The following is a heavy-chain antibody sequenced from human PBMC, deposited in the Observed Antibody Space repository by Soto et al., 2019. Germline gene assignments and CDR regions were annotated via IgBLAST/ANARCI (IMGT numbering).Heavy chain of an antibody. CDR1: GGSISSGTW. V-gene: IGHV4-4*02. J-gene: IGHJ5*02. CDR3: ARRVPAAPNWFDP. D-gene: IGHD2-2*01. Sequence: PSKTLSLTCAVSGGSISSGTWWSWVRQPPGRGLEWIGEIYHSGSPNYNPSLKSRVTMSVDKSKNLFSLRLSSVTAADSALYYCARRVPAAPNWFDPWGQGTLVTVSS. CDR2: IYHSGSP.